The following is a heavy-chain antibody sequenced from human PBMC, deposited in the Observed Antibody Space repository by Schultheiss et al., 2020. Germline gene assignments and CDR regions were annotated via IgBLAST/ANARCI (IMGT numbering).Heavy chain of an antibody. Sequence: GESLKISCAASGFTFSSYGMHWVRQAPGKGREWVAVIWYDGSNKYYADSVKGRFTISRDNSKNTLYLQMNSLRAEDTAVYYCARGTYYDFWSGYDYYYYGMDVWGQGTTVTVSS. V-gene: IGHV3-33*01. CDR3: ARGTYYDFWSGYDYYYYGMDV. CDR1: GFTFSSYG. D-gene: IGHD3-3*01. CDR2: IWYDGSNK. J-gene: IGHJ6*02.